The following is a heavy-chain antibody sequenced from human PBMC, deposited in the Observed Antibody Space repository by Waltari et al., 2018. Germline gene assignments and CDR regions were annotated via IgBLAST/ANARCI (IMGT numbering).Heavy chain of an antibody. CDR3: ARENIMGTTSGDFAF. J-gene: IGHJ1*01. CDR1: GYTFIKYW. D-gene: IGHD3-10*01. Sequence: QVQLVQSGAEVKKPGASVKVSCQASGYTFIKYWMHWLPQAPGQGLAWMGIINPGKGNTNYAPHIQGRMTMTRDASTCTVNMELSSLRSDDTAVYYCARENIMGTTSGDFAFWGQGTLVTVS. CDR2: INPGKGNT. V-gene: IGHV1-46*01.